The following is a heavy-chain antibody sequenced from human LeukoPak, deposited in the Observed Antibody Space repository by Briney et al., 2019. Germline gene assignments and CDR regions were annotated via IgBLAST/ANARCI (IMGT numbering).Heavy chain of an antibody. D-gene: IGHD5-12*01. J-gene: IGHJ4*02. CDR3: ARGVFGGYSGYVYFDY. CDR1: GYTFTSYA. Sequence: ASVKVSCKASGYTFTSYAMHWVRQAPGQRLEWMGWINAGNGNTKYSQEFQGRVTITRDTSAGTAYMELSSLRSEDMAVYYCARGVFGGYSGYVYFDYWGQGTLVTVSS. CDR2: INAGNGNT. V-gene: IGHV1-3*03.